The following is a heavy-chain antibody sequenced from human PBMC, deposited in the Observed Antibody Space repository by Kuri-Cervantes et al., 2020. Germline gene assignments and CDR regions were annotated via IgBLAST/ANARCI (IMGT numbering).Heavy chain of an antibody. D-gene: IGHD2-15*01. CDR2: INPSGGST. CDR1: GYTFTSYA. CDR3: ARGRRYCSGGSCYSFDY. Sequence: ASVKVSCKASGYTFTSYAMNWVRQAPGQGLEWMGIINPSGGSTSYAQKFQSRVTMTRDTSTSTVYMELSSLRSEDTAVYYCARGRRYCSGGSCYSFDYWGQGTLVTVSS. V-gene: IGHV1-46*01. J-gene: IGHJ4*02.